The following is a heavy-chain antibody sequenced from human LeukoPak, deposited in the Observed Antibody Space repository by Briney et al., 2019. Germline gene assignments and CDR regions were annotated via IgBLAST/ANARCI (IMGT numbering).Heavy chain of an antibody. CDR2: IIPIFGTA. V-gene: IGHV1-69*13. CDR1: GGTFSSYA. J-gene: IGHJ4*02. Sequence: ASVKVSCKASGGTFSSYAISWVRQAPGQGLEWMGGIIPIFGTANYAQKSQGRVTITADESTSTAYMELSSLRSEDTAVYYCARDVRYGGNPNEDYWGQGTLVTVSS. D-gene: IGHD4-23*01. CDR3: ARDVRYGGNPNEDY.